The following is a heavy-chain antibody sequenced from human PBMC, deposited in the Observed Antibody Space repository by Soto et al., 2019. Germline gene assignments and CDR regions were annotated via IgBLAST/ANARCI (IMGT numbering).Heavy chain of an antibody. CDR3: AKQKRPFLSSFDS. Sequence: GSLRLSCAASGFSFRIYSMSWVRQAPGKGLEWVASINQDGSEKYYVDSVEGRFSISRDNVKSSLSLQMNTLRVEDTAVYYCAKQKRPFLSSFDSWGLGALVTVSS. CDR1: GFSFRIYS. J-gene: IGHJ4*02. CDR2: INQDGSEK. D-gene: IGHD2-21*01. V-gene: IGHV3-7*03.